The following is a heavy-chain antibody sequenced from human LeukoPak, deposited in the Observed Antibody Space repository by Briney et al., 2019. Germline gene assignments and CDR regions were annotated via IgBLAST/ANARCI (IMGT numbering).Heavy chain of an antibody. CDR1: GFTFSNYW. J-gene: IGHJ4*02. Sequence: GGSLRLSCEASGFTFSNYWMTWVRQAPGKGLEWVASIKEDGSDIYYVDSVKGRFTISRDNTRSSLFLQMSSLRGDDTAVYYCARDQWRLFDYWGQGTLVTFS. CDR3: ARDQWRLFDY. D-gene: IGHD2-21*02. V-gene: IGHV3-7*04. CDR2: IKEDGSDI.